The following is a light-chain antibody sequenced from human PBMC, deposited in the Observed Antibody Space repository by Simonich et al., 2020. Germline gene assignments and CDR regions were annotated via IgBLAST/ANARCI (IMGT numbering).Light chain of an antibody. CDR2: WAS. CDR3: QQYYSTPYT. V-gene: IGKV4-1*01. CDR1: QSVLYSSNNKNY. Sequence: DIVMTQSPDSLAVSLGERATINCKSSQSVLYSSNNKNYLAWYQRKPGQPPKLIIYWASTRESGCPDRFSGSGSGKDFTLTISSLQAEDVAVYYCQQYYSTPYTFGQGTKLEIK. J-gene: IGKJ2*01.